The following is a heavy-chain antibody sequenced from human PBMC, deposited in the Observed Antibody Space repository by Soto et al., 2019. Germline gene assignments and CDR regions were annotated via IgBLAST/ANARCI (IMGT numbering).Heavy chain of an antibody. Sequence: EVQLVESGGGLVKPGGSLRLSCAASGFTFSRYGMNWLRKAPGKGLAWVASISSSTSYVYSADSVKGRFSTSRNIAKNSLYLAMFALTTEDTAVYYCGRDRYEGRVGIWFESLCQGTLVTVAS. CDR3: GRDRYEGRVGIWFES. CDR2: ISSSTSYV. CDR1: GFTFSRYG. J-gene: IGHJ5*01. V-gene: IGHV3-21*06. D-gene: IGHD5-12*01.